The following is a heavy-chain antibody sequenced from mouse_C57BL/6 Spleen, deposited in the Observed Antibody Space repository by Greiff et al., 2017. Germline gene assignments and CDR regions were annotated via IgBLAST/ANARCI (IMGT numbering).Heavy chain of an antibody. CDR2: ISSGGSYN. J-gene: IGHJ2*01. CDR3: ESHYSQNYLDD. Sequence: EVLLVESGGDLVKPGGSLKLSCAASGFTFSSYGMSWVRQTPDKRLEWVATISSGGSYNYYTDSVKGRFTISRDNAKNTMYLKMSSQKAEDTAMYYCESHYSQNYLDDWGQGTTVTVSS. V-gene: IGHV5-6*01. CDR1: GFTFSSYG.